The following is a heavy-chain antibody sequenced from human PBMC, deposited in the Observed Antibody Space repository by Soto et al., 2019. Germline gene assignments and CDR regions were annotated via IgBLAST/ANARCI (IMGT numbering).Heavy chain of an antibody. CDR3: AKDLNQRGVLAAYYYGSGSYSPFDY. V-gene: IGHV3-23*01. D-gene: IGHD3-10*01. CDR2: ISGSGGST. Sequence: PGGSLRLSCAASGFTFSSYAMSWVRQAPGKGLEWVSAISGSGGSTYYADSVKGRFTISRDNSKNTLYLQMNSLRAEDTAVYYCAKDLNQRGVLAAYYYGSGSYSPFDYWGQGTLVTVSS. J-gene: IGHJ4*02. CDR1: GFTFSSYA.